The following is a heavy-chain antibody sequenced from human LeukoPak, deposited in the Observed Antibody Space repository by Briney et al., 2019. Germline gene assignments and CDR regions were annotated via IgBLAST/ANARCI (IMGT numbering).Heavy chain of an antibody. CDR1: GFTFNTYE. J-gene: IGHJ4*02. CDR2: ISSSGSTI. Sequence: GGSLRLSCAASGFTFNTYEMNWVRQAPGKGLEWVSYISSSGSTIYYADSVKGRFTIARDNAKNSVYLEMNSLRADDTAVYYCARSARLMKGVVEVTALDDWGQGTLVTVSS. CDR3: ARSARLMKGVVEVTALDD. D-gene: IGHD3-3*01. V-gene: IGHV3-48*03.